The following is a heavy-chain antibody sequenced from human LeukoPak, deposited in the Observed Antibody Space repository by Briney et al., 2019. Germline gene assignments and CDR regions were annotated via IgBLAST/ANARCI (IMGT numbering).Heavy chain of an antibody. CDR1: GYSISSGYY. CDR2: IYHSGST. V-gene: IGHV4-38-2*01. D-gene: IGHD4-11*01. CDR3: ARHDYSNYSPKY. Sequence: SETLSLTCAVSGYSISSGYYWGWIRQPPGKGLEWIGSIYHSGSTYYNPSLKSRVTISVDASKNQFSLKLSSVTAADTAVYYCARHDYSNYSPKYWGQGTLVTVSS. J-gene: IGHJ4*02.